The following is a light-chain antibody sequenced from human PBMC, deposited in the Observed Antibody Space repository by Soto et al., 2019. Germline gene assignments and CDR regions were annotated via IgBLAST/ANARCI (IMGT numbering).Light chain of an antibody. CDR3: QQVNVYPST. CDR2: DAS. V-gene: IGKV1-39*01. Sequence: DIQMTQSPSTLSASVGDRVTITCRASQRISTYLNWYQQKPGKAPKFLIYDASTLHSGVPSRFSGGGSGTDFTLTISSLQPEDFATYYCQQVNVYPSTFGGGTKVDIK. J-gene: IGKJ4*01. CDR1: QRISTY.